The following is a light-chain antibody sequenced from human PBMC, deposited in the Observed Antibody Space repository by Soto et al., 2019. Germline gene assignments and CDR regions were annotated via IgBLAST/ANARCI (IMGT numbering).Light chain of an antibody. CDR1: SSNIGNNY. Sequence: QSVLTQPTSVSAAPGQKVTISCSGSSSNIGNNYVSWYQQFPGTAPKLLIYDNNNRPSGIPDRFSGSKSGTSATLDITGLQTGDEADYYCGTWDSSLSAAVFGGGTQLTVL. CDR2: DNN. CDR3: GTWDSSLSAAV. J-gene: IGLJ7*01. V-gene: IGLV1-51*01.